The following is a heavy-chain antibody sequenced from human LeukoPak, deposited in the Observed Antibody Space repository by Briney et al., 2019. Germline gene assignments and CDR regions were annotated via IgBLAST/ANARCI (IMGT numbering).Heavy chain of an antibody. Sequence: PSETLSLTCAVSGYSISSDYYWGWIRQPPGKRLEWIATIYHSGSIYSNPSLQSRVTMSIDTSKNQFSLNLRSVTAADTAVYYCARGPSLDYYASSGYYLSAPTYYFDYWGQGTLVTVSS. CDR1: GYSISSDYY. D-gene: IGHD3-22*01. CDR2: IYHSGSI. V-gene: IGHV4-38-2*01. CDR3: ARGPSLDYYASSGYYLSAPTYYFDY. J-gene: IGHJ4*02.